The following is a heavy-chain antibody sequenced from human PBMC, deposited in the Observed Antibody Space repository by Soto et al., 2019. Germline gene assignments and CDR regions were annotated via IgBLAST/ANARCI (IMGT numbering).Heavy chain of an antibody. D-gene: IGHD3-3*01. Sequence: LSLTCTVSGVSISSYYWSWIRQHPGKGLEWIGYIYYSGSTYYNPSLKSRVTISVDTSKNQFSLKLSSVTAADTAVYYCARYSLITIFGVAPSLDYWGQGTLVTVSS. CDR1: GVSISSYY. CDR3: ARYSLITIFGVAPSLDY. V-gene: IGHV4-31*03. J-gene: IGHJ4*02. CDR2: IYYSGST.